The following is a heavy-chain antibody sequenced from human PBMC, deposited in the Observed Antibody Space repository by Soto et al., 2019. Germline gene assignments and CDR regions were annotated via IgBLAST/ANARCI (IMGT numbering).Heavy chain of an antibody. D-gene: IGHD3-10*01. Sequence: DVQLLESGGALVQPGGSLRLSCVASGFTFSSNAMNWVRQAPGKGLEWVSTISGSGLNTYYAESVKGRFTISRDNSKNTLYLQLNSLRAEDTAIYYCAKAFPPYYGSGSSYYFTFWGQGTLVTVSS. V-gene: IGHV3-23*01. CDR2: ISGSGLNT. CDR3: AKAFPPYYGSGSSYYFTF. J-gene: IGHJ4*02. CDR1: GFTFSSNA.